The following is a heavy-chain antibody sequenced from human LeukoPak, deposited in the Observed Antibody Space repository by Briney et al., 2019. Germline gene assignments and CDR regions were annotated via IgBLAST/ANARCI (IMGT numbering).Heavy chain of an antibody. D-gene: IGHD3-3*01. V-gene: IGHV1-24*01. CDR3: ATVMLGSVLRFLEWSIDYYYGMDV. CDR1: GYTLTELS. CDR2: FDPEDGET. J-gene: IGHJ6*02. Sequence: GASVTVSCTVSGYTLTELSMHWVRQAPGKGLEWMGGFDPEDGETIYAQKFQGRVTMTEDTSTDTAYMELSSLRSEDTAVYYCATVMLGSVLRFLEWSIDYYYGMDVWGQGTTVTVSS.